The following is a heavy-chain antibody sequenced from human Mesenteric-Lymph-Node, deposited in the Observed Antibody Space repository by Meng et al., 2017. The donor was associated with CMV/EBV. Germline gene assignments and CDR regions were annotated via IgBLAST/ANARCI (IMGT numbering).Heavy chain of an antibody. V-gene: IGHV3-23*01. CDR3: AKEWYFGSGSYPDAFDI. J-gene: IGHJ3*02. CDR2: ISGSGGRT. D-gene: IGHD3-10*01. CDR1: GFTFSNYA. Sequence: GESLKISCAASGFTFSNYAMSWVRQAPGKGLEWVSTISGSGGRTYYGDSVKGRFTISRDNSKNTLYLQMNSLRAEDTAVYYCAKEWYFGSGSYPDAFDIWGQGTMVTVSS.